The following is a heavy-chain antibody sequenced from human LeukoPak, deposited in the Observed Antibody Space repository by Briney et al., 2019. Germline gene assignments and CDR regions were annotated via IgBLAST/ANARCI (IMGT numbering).Heavy chain of an antibody. CDR2: IRYDGSNK. D-gene: IGHD6-13*01. J-gene: IGHJ1*01. CDR3: AKGATLQQLFPYAEYFQH. V-gene: IGHV3-30*02. Sequence: PGGSLRLSCAASGFTFSSYGMHWVRQAPGKGLEWVAFIRYDGSNKYYADSVKGRFTISRDNSKNTLYLQMNSLRAEDTAVYYCAKGATLQQLFPYAEYFQHWGQGTLVTVSS. CDR1: GFTFSSYG.